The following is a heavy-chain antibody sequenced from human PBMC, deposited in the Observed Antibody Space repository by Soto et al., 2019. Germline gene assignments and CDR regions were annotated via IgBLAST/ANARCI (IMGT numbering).Heavy chain of an antibody. CDR3: AKDVLPVGVRGVHYGMDV. D-gene: IGHD3-10*01. CDR2: ISGSGGST. Sequence: GGSLRLSCAASGFTFSSYAMSWVRQAPGKGLEWVSAISGSGGSTYYADSVKGRFTISRDNSKNTLYLQMNSLRAEDTAVYYCAKDVLPVGVRGVHYGMDVWGQGTTVTVSS. CDR1: GFTFSSYA. J-gene: IGHJ6*02. V-gene: IGHV3-23*01.